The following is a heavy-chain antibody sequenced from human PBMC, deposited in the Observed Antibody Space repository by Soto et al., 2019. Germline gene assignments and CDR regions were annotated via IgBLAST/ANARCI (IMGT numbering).Heavy chain of an antibody. CDR1: GFNVSAYT. J-gene: IGHJ4*02. D-gene: IGHD1-26*01. CDR2: ISSDGNHK. Sequence: QVKLVESGGGVVQPGRSLRLSCAASGFNVSAYTMHWVRQAPGKGLEWVAVISSDGNHKYYTDSVKGRFTISRDTSTNTLYLQMNSLRAEDTAVYYCARWEKPLFDYWGQGTLVTVSS. V-gene: IGHV3-30-3*01. CDR3: ARWEKPLFDY.